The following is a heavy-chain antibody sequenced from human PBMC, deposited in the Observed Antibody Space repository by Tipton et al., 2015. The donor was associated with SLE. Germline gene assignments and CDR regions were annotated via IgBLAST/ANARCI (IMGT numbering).Heavy chain of an antibody. V-gene: IGHV3-30-3*01. CDR3: ARGLQLAGASFCP. CDR1: GFTFSGYS. D-gene: IGHD6-6*01. Sequence: AVSGFTFSGYSMHWVRQAPGKGLEWVAVTSYDGCKKNYADSVKGRFTITRDNSKNTLYLQMNSLRAEDTAVYYCARGLQLAGASFCPWGQGTLVNVSS. CDR2: TSYDGCKK. J-gene: IGHJ5*02.